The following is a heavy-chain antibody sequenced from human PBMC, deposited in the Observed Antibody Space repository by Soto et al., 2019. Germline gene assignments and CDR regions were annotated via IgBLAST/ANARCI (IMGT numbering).Heavy chain of an antibody. CDR3: ARGQGVGAHVFDT. V-gene: IGHV3-13*01. J-gene: IGHJ4*02. Sequence: PGGSLRLSCEASGFTFSGFDIHGVRQPTGKGLEWVSTIGTAGDTYYAVSVKGRFTISRDNAKNSLSLQINSLRAGDTAVYFCARGQGVGAHVFDTWGQGTQVTVSS. CDR2: IGTAGDT. D-gene: IGHD3-10*01. CDR1: GFTFSGFD.